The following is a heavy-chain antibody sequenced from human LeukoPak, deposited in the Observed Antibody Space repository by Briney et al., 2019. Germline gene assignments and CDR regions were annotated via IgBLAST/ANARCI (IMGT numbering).Heavy chain of an antibody. J-gene: IGHJ4*02. CDR2: INPNSGGT. V-gene: IGHV1-2*02. D-gene: IGHD3-22*01. CDR3: ARVAYDSIDY. CDR1: GYTFTSYG. Sequence: ASVKVSCKASGYTFTSYGISWVRQAPGQGLEWMGWINPNSGGTNYAQKFQGRVTMTRDTSISTAYMELSRLRSDDTAVYYCARVAYDSIDYWGQGTLVTVSS.